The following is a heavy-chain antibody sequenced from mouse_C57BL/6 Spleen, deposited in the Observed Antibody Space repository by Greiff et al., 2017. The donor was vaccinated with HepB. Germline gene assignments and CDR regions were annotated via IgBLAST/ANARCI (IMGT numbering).Heavy chain of an antibody. CDR3: ASLHGY. CDR1: GYTFTSYW. V-gene: IGHV1-59*01. D-gene: IGHD1-2*01. CDR2: IDPSDSYT. Sequence: QVQLQQPGAELVRPGTSVKLSCKASGYTFTSYWMHWVKQRPGQGLEWIGVIDPSDSYTNYNQKFKGKATLTVDTSSSTAYMQLSSLTSEDSAVYYCASLHGYLGQGTTLTVSS. J-gene: IGHJ2*01.